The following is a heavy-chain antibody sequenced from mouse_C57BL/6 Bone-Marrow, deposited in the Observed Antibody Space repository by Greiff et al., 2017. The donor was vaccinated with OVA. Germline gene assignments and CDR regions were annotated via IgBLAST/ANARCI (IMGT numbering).Heavy chain of an antibody. V-gene: IGHV1-26*01. CDR3: AREWLLNYYAMDY. CDR1: GYTFTDYY. Sequence: EVQLQQSGPELVKPGASVKISCKASGYTFTDYYMNWVKQSHGKSLEWIGDINPNNGGTSYNQKFKGKATLTVDKSSSTAYMELRSLTSEDSAVYYCAREWLLNYYAMDYWGQGTSVTVSS. D-gene: IGHD2-3*01. CDR2: INPNNGGT. J-gene: IGHJ4*01.